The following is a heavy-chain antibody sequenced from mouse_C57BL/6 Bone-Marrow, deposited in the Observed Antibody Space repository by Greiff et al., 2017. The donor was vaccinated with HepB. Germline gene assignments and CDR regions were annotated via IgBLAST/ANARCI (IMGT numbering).Heavy chain of an antibody. Sequence: EVQLQESGGDLVKPGGSLKLSCAASGFTFSSYGMSWVRQTPDKRLEWVATISSGGSYTYYPDSVKGRFTISRDNAKNTLYLQMSSLKSEDTAMYYCARHDGGFAYWGQGTLVTVSA. J-gene: IGHJ3*01. CDR1: GFTFSSYG. V-gene: IGHV5-6*01. CDR2: ISSGGSYT. CDR3: ARHDGGFAY.